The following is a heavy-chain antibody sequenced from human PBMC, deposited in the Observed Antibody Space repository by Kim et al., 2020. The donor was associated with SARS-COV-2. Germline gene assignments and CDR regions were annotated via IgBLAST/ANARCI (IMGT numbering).Heavy chain of an antibody. Sequence: GGSLRLSCAASGFTFSNAWMNWVRQAPGKGLEWVGRIKSKTDGGTTDYAAPVKGRFTISRDDSKNTLYLQMNSLKTEDTAVYYCTTDPFIAARPLYGMDVWGQGTTVTVSS. J-gene: IGHJ6*02. V-gene: IGHV3-15*01. CDR3: TTDPFIAARPLYGMDV. D-gene: IGHD6-6*01. CDR1: GFTFSNAW. CDR2: IKSKTDGGTT.